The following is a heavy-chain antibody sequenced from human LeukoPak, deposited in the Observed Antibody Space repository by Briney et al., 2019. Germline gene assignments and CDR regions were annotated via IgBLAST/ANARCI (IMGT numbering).Heavy chain of an antibody. Sequence: ASVKVSCKASGYTFTSYDINWVRQATGQGLEWMGWMNPNSGNTGYAQKFQGRVTMTRNTSISTAYMELSSLRSEDTAVYYCARGRRVRTKTTGYYYYMDVWGKGTTVTVSS. CDR1: GYTFTSYD. CDR3: ARGRRVRTKTTGYYYYMDV. J-gene: IGHJ6*03. D-gene: IGHD4-11*01. CDR2: MNPNSGNT. V-gene: IGHV1-8*01.